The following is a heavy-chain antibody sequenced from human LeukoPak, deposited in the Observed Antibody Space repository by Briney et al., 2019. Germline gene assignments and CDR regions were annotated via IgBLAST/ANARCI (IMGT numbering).Heavy chain of an antibody. D-gene: IGHD3-9*01. CDR2: ISSSGSTI. V-gene: IGHV3-48*03. CDR3: ARELRYFDWLPIDY. Sequence: GGSLRLSCAASGFTFSSYEMNWVRQAPGKGLEWVSYISSSGSTIYYADSVKGRFTISRDNAKNSLYLQMNSLRAEDTAVYYCARELRYFDWLPIDYWGQGTLVTVSS. CDR1: GFTFSSYE. J-gene: IGHJ4*02.